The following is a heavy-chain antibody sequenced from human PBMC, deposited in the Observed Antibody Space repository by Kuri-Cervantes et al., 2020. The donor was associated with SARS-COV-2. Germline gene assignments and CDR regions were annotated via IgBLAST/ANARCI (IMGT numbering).Heavy chain of an antibody. CDR1: GFTFSSYS. CDR3: ARTFMGYYYYMDV. V-gene: IGHV3-21*01. D-gene: IGHD3-3*02. CDR2: VSSSSSYI. Sequence: GESLKISCAAPGFTFSSYSMNWVRQAPGKGLEWVSSVSSSSSYIYYADSVKGRFTISRDNAKNSLYLQMNSLRAEDTAVYYCARTFMGYYYYMDVWGKGTTVTVSS. J-gene: IGHJ6*03.